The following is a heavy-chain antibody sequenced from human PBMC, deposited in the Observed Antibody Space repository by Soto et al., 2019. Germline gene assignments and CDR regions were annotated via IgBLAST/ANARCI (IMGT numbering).Heavy chain of an antibody. Sequence: EVQVVESGGDLVQPGGSLRLSCAASGFMFSTSWMSWVRQAPGKGLEWVANIKYDGSEQLYVDSVKGRFTISRDNARNALSRQMNSLRAEDTAVDDGARGDSGSWGFGGQGTLVTVSS. CDR1: GFMFSTSW. CDR3: ARGDSGSWGF. D-gene: IGHD3-22*01. CDR2: IKYDGSEQ. J-gene: IGHJ1*01. V-gene: IGHV3-7*03.